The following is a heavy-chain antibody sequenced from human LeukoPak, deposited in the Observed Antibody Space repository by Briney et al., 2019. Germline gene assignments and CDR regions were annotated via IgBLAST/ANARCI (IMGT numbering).Heavy chain of an antibody. CDR1: GGSISSSSYY. J-gene: IGHJ4*02. CDR2: IYYSGST. V-gene: IGHV4-39*01. CDR3: ARRYDILTDYPEYYFDY. D-gene: IGHD3-9*01. Sequence: PSETLSLTCTVSGGSISSSSYYWGWIRQPPGKGLEWIGSIYYSGSTYYNPSLKSRVTISVDTSKNQFSLKLSSVTAADTAVYYCARRYDILTDYPEYYFDYWGQGTLVTVSS.